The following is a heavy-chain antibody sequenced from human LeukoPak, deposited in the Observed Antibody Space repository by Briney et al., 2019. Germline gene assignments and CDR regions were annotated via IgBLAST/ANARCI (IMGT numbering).Heavy chain of an antibody. V-gene: IGHV4-59*01. CDR3: ARDKGPYGGNSPAFDI. J-gene: IGHJ3*02. D-gene: IGHD4-23*01. CDR2: IYYSGTA. CDR1: GASISGYH. Sequence: SETLSLTCTVSGASISGYHWSWIRQPPGKGLEWMGYIYYSGTANYNPSLKSRVTISVDTSKNQFSLKLSSVTAADTAVYYCARDKGPYGGNSPAFDIWGQGTMVTVSS.